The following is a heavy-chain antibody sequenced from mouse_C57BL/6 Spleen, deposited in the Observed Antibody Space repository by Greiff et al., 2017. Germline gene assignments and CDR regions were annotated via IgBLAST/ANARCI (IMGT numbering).Heavy chain of an antibody. J-gene: IGHJ1*03. CDR3: AIILTYFDV. CDR2: ISSGSSTI. CDR1: GFTFSDYG. V-gene: IGHV5-17*01. Sequence: EVKVVESGGGLVKPGGSLKLSCAASGFTFSDYGMHWVRQAPEKGLEWVAYISSGSSTIYYADTVKGRFTISRDNAKNTLFLQMTSLRSEDTAMYYCAIILTYFDVWGTGTTVTVSS.